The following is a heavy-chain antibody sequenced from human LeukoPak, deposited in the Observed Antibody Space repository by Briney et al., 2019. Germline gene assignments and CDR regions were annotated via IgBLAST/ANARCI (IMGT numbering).Heavy chain of an antibody. CDR3: ARGGELAFDY. D-gene: IGHD3-16*01. V-gene: IGHV3-48*01. J-gene: IGHJ4*02. Sequence: GRSLRLSCAASGFIFDDYGMHWVRQAPGKGLEWVSYISSSSSTIYYADSVKGRFTISRDNAKNSLYLQMNSLRAEDTAVYYCARGGELAFDYWGQGTLVTVSS. CDR2: ISSSSSTI. CDR1: GFIFDDYG.